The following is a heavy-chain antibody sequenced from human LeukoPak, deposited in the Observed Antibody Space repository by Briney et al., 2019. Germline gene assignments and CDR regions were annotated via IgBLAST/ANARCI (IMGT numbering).Heavy chain of an antibody. V-gene: IGHV4-59*08. D-gene: IGHD1-26*01. CDR1: GGSIINYY. J-gene: IGHJ4*02. CDR2: IHYSGST. CDR3: ARHLNSGTHPLDY. Sequence: SETLSLTCTVSGGSIINYYWSWIRQSPGEGLEWIGYIHYSGSTNYNPSLKSRVTISVDTSKNQFSLKLSSVTVADTAVYFCARHLNSGTHPLDYWGQGTLVTVSS.